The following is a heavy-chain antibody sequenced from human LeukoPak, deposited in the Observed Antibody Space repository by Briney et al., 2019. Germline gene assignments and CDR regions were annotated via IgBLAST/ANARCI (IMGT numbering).Heavy chain of an antibody. CDR3: ARAAGLGSTFDY. CDR2: IYYSGST. CDR1: GDSVSRSSYY. Sequence: PSETLSLTCTVSGDSVSRSSYYWSWIRQPPGKGLEWIGYIYYSGSTNYNPSLKSRVTISVDTSKNQFSLKLSSVTAADTAVYYCARAAGLGSTFDYWGQGTLVTVSS. J-gene: IGHJ4*02. V-gene: IGHV4-61*01. D-gene: IGHD2-2*01.